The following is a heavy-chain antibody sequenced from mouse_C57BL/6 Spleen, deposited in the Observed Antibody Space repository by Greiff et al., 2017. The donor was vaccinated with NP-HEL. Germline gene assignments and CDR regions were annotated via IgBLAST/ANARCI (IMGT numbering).Heavy chain of an antibody. V-gene: IGHV2-2*01. J-gene: IGHJ1*03. CDR1: GFSLTSYG. CDR2: IWSGGST. CDR3: ARKKNGYFDV. Sequence: VMLVESGPGLVQPSQSLSITCTVSGFSLTSYGVHWVRQSPGKGLEWLGVIWSGGSTDYNAAFISRLSISNDNSTSQVFLKMNSLQADDTAIYYCARKKNGYFDVWGTGTTVTVSS.